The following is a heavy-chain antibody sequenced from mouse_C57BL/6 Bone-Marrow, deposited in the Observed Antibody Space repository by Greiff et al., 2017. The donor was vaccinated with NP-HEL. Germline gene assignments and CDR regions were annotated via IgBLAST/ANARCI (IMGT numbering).Heavy chain of an antibody. CDR3: ARYGSSYFDY. J-gene: IGHJ2*01. CDR2: ISNLAYSI. D-gene: IGHD1-1*01. CDR1: GFTFSDYG. Sequence: EVKVEESGGGLVQPGGSLKLSCAASGFTFSDYGMAWVRQAPRKGPEWVAFISNLAYSIYYADTVTGRFTISRENAKNTLYLEMSSLRSEDTAMYYCARYGSSYFDYWGQGTTLTVSS. V-gene: IGHV5-15*04.